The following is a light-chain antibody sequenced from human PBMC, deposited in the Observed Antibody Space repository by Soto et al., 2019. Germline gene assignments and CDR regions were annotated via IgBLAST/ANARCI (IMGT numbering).Light chain of an antibody. CDR1: NIESKG. J-gene: IGLJ2*01. CDR2: DNS. V-gene: IGLV3-21*02. Sequence: SYVLTQPPSVSVAPGQTARITCGGNNIESKGVHWYQQKPGQAPVLVVYDNSDRPSGIPERFSGSNSGNTATLTISTVEAGDKADYSCLVFYGKRDLLRFGGGTKRTLL. CDR3: LVFYGKRDLLR.